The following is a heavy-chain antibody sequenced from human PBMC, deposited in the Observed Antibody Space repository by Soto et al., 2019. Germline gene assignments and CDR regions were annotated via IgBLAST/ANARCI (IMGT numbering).Heavy chain of an antibody. CDR1: GYTFTSYG. CDR2: ISAYNGNT. CDR3: ARELFSYLWSGYYCCRIRLAP. Sequence: ASVKVSCKASGYTFTSYGISWVRQAPGQGLEWMGWISAYNGNTNYAQKLQGRVTMTTDTSTSTAYMELRSLRSDDTAVYYCARELFSYLWSGYYCCRIRLAPWGQGTLVTVSS. J-gene: IGHJ5*02. D-gene: IGHD3-3*01. V-gene: IGHV1-18*01.